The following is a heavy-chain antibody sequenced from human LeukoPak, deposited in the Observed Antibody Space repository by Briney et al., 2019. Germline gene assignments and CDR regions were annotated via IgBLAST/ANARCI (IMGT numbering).Heavy chain of an antibody. Sequence: PGGSLRLSCAVSGAAFSTCNMNWIRQAPGKGLEWISYISGSSRTTYYADSVRGRFTISRDNAENLLYLQMNSLRDEDTAAYYCARQEYYYETTGFADAFDFWGQGTLVTVSS. CDR3: ARQEYYYETTGFADAFDF. CDR1: GAAFSTCN. D-gene: IGHD3-22*01. V-gene: IGHV3-48*02. J-gene: IGHJ3*01. CDR2: ISGSSRTT.